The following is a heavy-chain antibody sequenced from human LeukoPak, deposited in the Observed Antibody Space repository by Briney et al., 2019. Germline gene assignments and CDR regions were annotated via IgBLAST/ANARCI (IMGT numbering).Heavy chain of an antibody. J-gene: IGHJ6*02. CDR2: IRSKACGGTT. D-gene: IGHD2-2*01. Sequence: SGGSLRLSCTASGFTFGDYAMSWFRQAPGKGLEWVGFIRSKACGGTTEYAASVKGRFTISRDDSKSIAYLQMNSLRTEDTAVYYCTRGRGVCSSTSCQPYGMDVWGQGTTVTVSS. CDR3: TRGRGVCSSTSCQPYGMDV. CDR1: GFTFGDYA. V-gene: IGHV3-49*03.